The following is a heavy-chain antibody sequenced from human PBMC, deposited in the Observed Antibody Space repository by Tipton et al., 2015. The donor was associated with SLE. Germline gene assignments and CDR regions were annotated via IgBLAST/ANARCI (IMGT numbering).Heavy chain of an antibody. Sequence: QLVQSGAEVKKPGASVKVSCKASGYTFTSYDINWVRQATGQGLEWMGWMNPNSGNTGYAQKFQGRVTMTRNTSISTAYMEMSSLRFEDTAVYYCARGSDYIWGRYLWDYCGQGTLVTVAS. J-gene: IGHJ4*02. CDR1: GYTFTSYD. V-gene: IGHV1-8*01. CDR2: MNPNSGNT. D-gene: IGHD3-16*02. CDR3: ARGSDYIWGRYLWDY.